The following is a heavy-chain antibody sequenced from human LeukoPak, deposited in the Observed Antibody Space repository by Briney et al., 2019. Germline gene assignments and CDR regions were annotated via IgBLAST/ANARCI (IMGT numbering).Heavy chain of an antibody. D-gene: IGHD6-19*01. CDR2: IKQDGSEK. Sequence: GGSLRLSCAASGFTFNNYWMTWVRQAPGMGLEWVANIKQDGSEKYYVDSVKGRFTISRDIAENSLYLQMNSLRAEDTAVYYCARDRPQQWLVRGQRGYYYYMDVWGKGTTVTISS. J-gene: IGHJ6*03. V-gene: IGHV3-7*01. CDR3: ARDRPQQWLVRGQRGYYYYMDV. CDR1: GFTFNNYW.